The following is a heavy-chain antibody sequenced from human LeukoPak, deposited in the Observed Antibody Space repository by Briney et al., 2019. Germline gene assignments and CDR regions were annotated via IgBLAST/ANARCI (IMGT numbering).Heavy chain of an antibody. D-gene: IGHD3-9*01. Sequence: GGSLRLSCAASGFTFNNYGMHWVRQAPGKGLEWVAVISYDGSNKYYADSVKGRFTISRDNSKNTLYLQMNSLRAEDTAVYYCAKGGGDWLFSTFDYWGQGTLVTVSS. CDR2: ISYDGSNK. CDR3: AKGGGDWLFSTFDY. V-gene: IGHV3-30*18. J-gene: IGHJ4*02. CDR1: GFTFNNYG.